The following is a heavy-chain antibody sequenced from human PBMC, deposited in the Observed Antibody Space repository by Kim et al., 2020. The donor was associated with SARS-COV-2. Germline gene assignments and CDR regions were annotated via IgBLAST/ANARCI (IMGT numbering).Heavy chain of an antibody. Sequence: GESLKISCKGSGYSFTSYWIGWVRQMPGKGLEWMGIIYPGDSDTRYSPSFQGQVTISADKSISTAYLQWSSLKASDTAMYYCARRGVAARRGGYYYYGMDVWGQGTTVTVSS. CDR1: GYSFTSYW. CDR2: IYPGDSDT. J-gene: IGHJ6*02. V-gene: IGHV5-51*01. D-gene: IGHD6-6*01. CDR3: ARRGVAARRGGYYYYGMDV.